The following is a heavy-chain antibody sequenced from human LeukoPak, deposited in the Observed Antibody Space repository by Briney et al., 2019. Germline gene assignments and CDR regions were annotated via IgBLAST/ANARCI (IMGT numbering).Heavy chain of an antibody. Sequence: PSETLSLTCIVSGGSISSYYWSWIRQPPGEGLEWIGYIYYSGSTNYNPSLKSRVTISVDTSKNQFSLKLSSVTAADTAVYYCARHHYDILTGYDDDAFDIWGQGTMVTVSS. D-gene: IGHD3-9*01. CDR2: IYYSGST. V-gene: IGHV4-59*08. J-gene: IGHJ3*02. CDR3: ARHHYDILTGYDDDAFDI. CDR1: GGSISSYY.